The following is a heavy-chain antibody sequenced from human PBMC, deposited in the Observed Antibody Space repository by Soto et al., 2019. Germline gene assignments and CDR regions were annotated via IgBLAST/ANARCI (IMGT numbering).Heavy chain of an antibody. J-gene: IGHJ6*02. D-gene: IGHD2-8*01. CDR2: ISVSGGST. V-gene: IGHV3-23*01. CDR1: GFTFSSYA. Sequence: ESGGGLVQPGGSLRLSCAASGFTFSSYAMSWVRQAPGKGLEWVSAISVSGGSTYYADSVKGRFTISRDNSKNTLYLQMNSLRVEDTAVYYCAKVRVSEDIVLMVEAKYYGMDVWGQGTTVTVSS. CDR3: AKVRVSEDIVLMVEAKYYGMDV.